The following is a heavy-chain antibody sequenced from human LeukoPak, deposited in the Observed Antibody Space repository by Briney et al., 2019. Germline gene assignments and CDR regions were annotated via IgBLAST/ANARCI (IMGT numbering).Heavy chain of an antibody. CDR2: ISAYNGNT. CDR1: GYTFTSYG. V-gene: IGHV1-18*01. Sequence: GASVKVSCKASGYTFTSYGISWVRQAPGQGLEWMGWISAYNGNTNYAQKLQGRVTMTTDTSTSTAYMELRSLRSEDTAVYYCAREDCSGGSCYHDYWGQGTLVTVSS. J-gene: IGHJ4*02. D-gene: IGHD2-15*01. CDR3: AREDCSGGSCYHDY.